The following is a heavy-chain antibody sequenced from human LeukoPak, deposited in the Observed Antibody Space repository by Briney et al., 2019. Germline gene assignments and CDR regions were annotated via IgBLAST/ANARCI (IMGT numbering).Heavy chain of an antibody. CDR3: ASTVTTSGHDAFDI. CDR1: GYTFTGYY. V-gene: IGHV1-2*02. Sequence: ASVKVSCKASGYTFTGYYMHWVRQAPGQGLEWMGWINPNSGGTNYAQKFQGGATMTRDTSISTAYMELSRLRSDDTAVYYCASTVTTSGHDAFDIWGQGTMVTVSS. D-gene: IGHD4-17*01. J-gene: IGHJ3*02. CDR2: INPNSGGT.